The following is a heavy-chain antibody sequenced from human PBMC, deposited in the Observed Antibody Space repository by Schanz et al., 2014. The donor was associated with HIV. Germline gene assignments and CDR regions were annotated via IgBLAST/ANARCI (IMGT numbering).Heavy chain of an antibody. D-gene: IGHD6-6*01. Sequence: QVHLVESGGGVVRPGRSLRLSCAASGFTFDSYGMHWVRQAPGKGLEWVAVISYDGTNKVYADSVKGRFTVSRDNSKNTLYLQMNSLRADDTAVYYCAKGWRGYSISSLVDYWGQGTLVTVSS. CDR1: GFTFDSYG. CDR2: ISYDGTNK. V-gene: IGHV3-30*18. J-gene: IGHJ4*02. CDR3: AKGWRGYSISSLVDY.